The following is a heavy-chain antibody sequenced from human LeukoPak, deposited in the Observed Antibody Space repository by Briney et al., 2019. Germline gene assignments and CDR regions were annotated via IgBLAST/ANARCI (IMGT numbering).Heavy chain of an antibody. CDR2: ISWNSGSI. V-gene: IGHV3-9*01. Sequence: PGGSLRLSCAASEFTFDDYAMHWVRQAPGKGLEWVSGISWNSGSIGYADSVKGRFTISRDNAKNSLYLQMNSLRAEDTALYYCAKDISDYYDSSGYSDWGQGTLVTVSS. J-gene: IGHJ4*02. CDR3: AKDISDYYDSSGYSD. D-gene: IGHD3-22*01. CDR1: EFTFDDYA.